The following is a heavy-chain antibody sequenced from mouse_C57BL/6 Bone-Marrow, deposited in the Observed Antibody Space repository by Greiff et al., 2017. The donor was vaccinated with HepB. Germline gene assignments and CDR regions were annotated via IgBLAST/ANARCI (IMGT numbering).Heavy chain of an antibody. CDR2: ILPGGGST. CDR3: AKGISPAGCAY. D-gene: IGHD5-2*01. V-gene: IGHV1-9*01. CDR1: GYTFTGYW. J-gene: IGHJ3*01. Sequence: QVQLQQSGAELMKPGASVKLSCKATGYTFTGYWIEWVKQRPGHGLEWIGEILPGGGSTNYNAKFKGKATFTADTSSNTAYMQLGSLTTEDSAIYYGAKGISPAGCAYWGQGTLVTVSA.